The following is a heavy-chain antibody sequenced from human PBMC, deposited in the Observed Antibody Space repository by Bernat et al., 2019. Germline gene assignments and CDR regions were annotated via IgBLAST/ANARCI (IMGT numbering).Heavy chain of an antibody. CDR3: ARASVDTAMVVYFDY. V-gene: IGHV1-2*04. CDR2: INPNSGGT. Sequence: QVQLVQSGAEVKKPGASVKVSCKASGYTFTGYYMHWVRQAPGQGLEWMGWINPNSGGTNYAQKFQGWVTMTRDTSISTAYMELSRLRSDDTAVYYFARASVDTAMVVYFDYWGQGTLVTVSS. D-gene: IGHD5-18*01. CDR1: GYTFTGYY. J-gene: IGHJ4*02.